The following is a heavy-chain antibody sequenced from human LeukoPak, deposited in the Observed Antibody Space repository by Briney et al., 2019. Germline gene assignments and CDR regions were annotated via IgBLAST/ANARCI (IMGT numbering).Heavy chain of an antibody. Sequence: PSETLSLTCTVSGGSISSSSYYWGWIRQPPGKGLEWIGYIYYSGSTNYNPSLKSRVTISVDTSKNQFSLKLSSVTAADTAVYYCARRMITFGGAHDYWGQGTLVTVSS. V-gene: IGHV4-61*05. CDR3: ARRMITFGGAHDY. J-gene: IGHJ4*02. CDR1: GGSISSSSYY. D-gene: IGHD3-16*01. CDR2: IYYSGST.